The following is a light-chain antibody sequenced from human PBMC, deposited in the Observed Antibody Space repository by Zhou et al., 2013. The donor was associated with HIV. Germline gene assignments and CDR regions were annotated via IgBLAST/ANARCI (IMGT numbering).Light chain of an antibody. CDR1: QDIGNF. CDR3: QQYHNLWT. CDR2: DAS. J-gene: IGKJ1*01. Sequence: IQMTQSPSSLSASVGDRVTITCRASQDIGNFLSWYQQKPGKAPKVLIYDASNFETGVPSRFSGSGSGTEFTFTISSLQPEDIATYYCQQYHNLWTFGQGTKVEIK. V-gene: IGKV1-33*01.